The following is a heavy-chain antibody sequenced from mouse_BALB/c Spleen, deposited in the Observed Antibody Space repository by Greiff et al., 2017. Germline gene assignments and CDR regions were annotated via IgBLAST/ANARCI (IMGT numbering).Heavy chain of an antibody. CDR1: GYSITSDYA. J-gene: IGHJ4*01. CDR3: ARRGNSYYYAMDY. CDR2: ISYSGST. Sequence: EVMLVESGPGLVKPSQSLSLTCTVTGYSITSDYAWNWIRQFPGNKLEWMGYISYSGSTSYNPSLKSRISITRDTSKNQFFLQLNSVTTEDTATYYCARRGNSYYYAMDYWGQGTSVTVSS. D-gene: IGHD2-1*01. V-gene: IGHV3-2*02.